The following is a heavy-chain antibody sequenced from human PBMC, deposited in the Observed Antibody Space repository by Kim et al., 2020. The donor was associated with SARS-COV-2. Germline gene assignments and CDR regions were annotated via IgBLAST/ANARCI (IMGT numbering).Heavy chain of an antibody. D-gene: IGHD6-19*01. V-gene: IGHV4-34*01. CDR2: INHSGST. J-gene: IGHJ4*02. Sequence: SETLSLTCAVYGGSFSGYYWSWIRQPPGKGLEWIGEINHSGSTNYNPSLKSRVTISVDTSKNQFSLKLSSVTAADTAVYYCARARRGGKIAVAGSPWYYFDYWGQGTLVTVSS. CDR3: ARARRGGKIAVAGSPWYYFDY. CDR1: GGSFSGYY.